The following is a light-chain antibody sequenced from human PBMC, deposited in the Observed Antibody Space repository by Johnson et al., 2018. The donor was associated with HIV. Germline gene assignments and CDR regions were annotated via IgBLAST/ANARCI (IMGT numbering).Light chain of an antibody. CDR1: SSNIVNIY. CDR2: DNH. V-gene: IGLV1-51*01. CDR3: ATWDTSLSVFV. J-gene: IGLJ1*01. Sequence: QSVLTQPPSVSAAPGQKVTISCSASSSNIVNIYISWYQHLPGTAPKLLIYDNHKRPSGIPDRLSGSKAGTSVTLAITGLQTGDEADYYCATWDTSLSVFVFGTGTKVTVL.